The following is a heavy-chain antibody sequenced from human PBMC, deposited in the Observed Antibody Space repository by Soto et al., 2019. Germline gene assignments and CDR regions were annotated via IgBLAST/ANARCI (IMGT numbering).Heavy chain of an antibody. CDR3: AKLTAH. J-gene: IGHJ4*02. CDR2: ITGSGGGT. CDR1: GFAFSSQD. D-gene: IGHD7-27*01. V-gene: IGHV3-23*01. Sequence: VQLLESGGGLVQPGGSLRLSCAASGFAFSSQDISWVRQAPGKGLEWVSVITGSGGGTYYADSVKGRFIISRDTPTNTLYLQMNSLRAEDTAVYYCAKLTAHWGQGVLVTVSS.